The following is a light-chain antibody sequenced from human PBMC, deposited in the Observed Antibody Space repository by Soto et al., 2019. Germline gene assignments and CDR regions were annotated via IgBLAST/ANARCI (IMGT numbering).Light chain of an antibody. CDR3: QQYGRSQFT. J-gene: IGKJ3*01. CDR2: GAS. Sequence: EXXLTXXXXTLSLSPGERATLSCRASQSVSSSYLAWYQQKPGQAPRLLIYGASSRATGIPDRFSGRGSETHFTLTISRLEPEDFAVYYCQQYGRSQFTFGPGTKVDIK. V-gene: IGKV3-20*01. CDR1: QSVSSSY.